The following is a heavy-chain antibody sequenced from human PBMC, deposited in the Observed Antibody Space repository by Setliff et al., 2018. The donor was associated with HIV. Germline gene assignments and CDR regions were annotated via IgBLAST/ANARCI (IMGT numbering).Heavy chain of an antibody. D-gene: IGHD2-15*01. V-gene: IGHV4-38-2*01. Sequence: SETLSLTCAVSGYSISTAYYWGWIRQPPGMGLEWIGSMYYSGTITYYNPSLKSRVTISVDTSKNQLSLNVTSVTAADTAVYYCARSSRGYCSGGSCYGFDPWGQGNLVTVSS. J-gene: IGHJ5*02. CDR3: ARSSRGYCSGGSCYGFDP. CDR1: GYSISTAYY. CDR2: MYYSGTIT.